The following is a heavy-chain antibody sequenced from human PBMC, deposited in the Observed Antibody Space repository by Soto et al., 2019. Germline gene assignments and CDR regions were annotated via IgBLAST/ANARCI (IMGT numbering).Heavy chain of an antibody. CDR2: ISAHNGNT. V-gene: IGHV1-18*01. Sequence: QVHLVQSGAEVKKPGASVKVSCKGSGYGFTTYGITWVRQAPGQGLEWMAWISAHNGNTNYAQKLQGRVTVTRDTPTSKAYMELRSLRSDDTAVYYCARGRYGDYWGQGALVTVSS. CDR3: ARGRYGDY. CDR1: GYGFTTYG. D-gene: IGHD1-1*01. J-gene: IGHJ4*02.